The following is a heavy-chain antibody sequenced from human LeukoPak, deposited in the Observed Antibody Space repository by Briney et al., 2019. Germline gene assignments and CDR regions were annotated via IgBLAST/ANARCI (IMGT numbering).Heavy chain of an antibody. J-gene: IGHJ4*02. CDR3: ARDAEVGYCSSTSCYTVAAAGTPFYFDY. D-gene: IGHD2-2*02. CDR1: GFTFSSYW. V-gene: IGHV3-7*01. Sequence: GGSLRLSCAASGFTFSSYWMSWVRQAPGKGLEWVANIKQDGSEKYYVDSVKGRFTISRDNAKNSLYLQMNSLRAEDTAVYYCARDAEVGYCSSTSCYTVAAAGTPFYFDYWGQGTLVTVSS. CDR2: IKQDGSEK.